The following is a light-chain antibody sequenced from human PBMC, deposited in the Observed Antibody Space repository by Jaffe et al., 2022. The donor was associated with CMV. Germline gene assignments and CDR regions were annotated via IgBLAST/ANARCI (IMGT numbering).Light chain of an antibody. V-gene: IGKV1-5*03. CDR1: QSINSW. Sequence: DIQMTQSPSTLSASIGDRVTITCRASQSINSWLAWYQQKPGKAPKLLIYKASSLESGVPSRFSGSGSGTEFTLTISSLRPDDLATYYCQHYSSFSGTFGQGTKVEIK. CDR3: QHYSSFSGT. CDR2: KAS. J-gene: IGKJ1*01.